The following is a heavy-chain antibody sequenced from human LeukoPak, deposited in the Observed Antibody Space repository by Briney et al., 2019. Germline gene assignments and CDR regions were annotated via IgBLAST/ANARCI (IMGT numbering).Heavy chain of an antibody. Sequence: GESLKISGKGSGYSFTTYWIGWVRKMPGKGLEYMGIIYPGDSDARYWPSFQGQVTISADKSISTAYLQWSSLKASDTAMYYCARGDYYYYMDVWGKGTTVTVSS. J-gene: IGHJ6*03. CDR1: GYSFTTYW. CDR3: ARGDYYYYMDV. CDR2: IYPGDSDA. V-gene: IGHV5-51*01.